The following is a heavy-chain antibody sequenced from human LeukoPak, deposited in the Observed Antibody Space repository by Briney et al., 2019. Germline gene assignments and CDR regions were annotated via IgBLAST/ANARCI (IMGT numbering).Heavy chain of an antibody. CDR1: GFTLSSYS. Sequence: GGSLRLSCAASGFTLSSYSMNWVRQAPGKGLEWVSSISSSSSYIYYADSVKGRSTTSRDNAKNSLYLQMNSLRAEDTALYYCAKTVYCGGGSCYSPFDYWGQGTLVTVSS. J-gene: IGHJ4*02. CDR2: ISSSSSYI. D-gene: IGHD2-15*01. CDR3: AKTVYCGGGSCYSPFDY. V-gene: IGHV3-21*04.